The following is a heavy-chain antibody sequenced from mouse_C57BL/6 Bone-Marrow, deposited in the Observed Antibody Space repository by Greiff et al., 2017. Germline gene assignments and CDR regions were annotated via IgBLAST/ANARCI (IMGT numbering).Heavy chain of an antibody. CDR3: ARSQIYYYGSSYECSY. CDR1: GYAFSSSW. V-gene: IGHV1-82*01. Sequence: VPLQQSGPELVKPGASVKISCKASGYAFSSSWMNWVKQRPGKGLEWIGRIYPGDGDTNYNGKFKGKDTLTADKSSSTAYMQLSSLTSEDSAVYFCARSQIYYYGSSYECSYWGQGTTLTVSS. CDR2: IYPGDGDT. D-gene: IGHD1-1*01. J-gene: IGHJ2*01.